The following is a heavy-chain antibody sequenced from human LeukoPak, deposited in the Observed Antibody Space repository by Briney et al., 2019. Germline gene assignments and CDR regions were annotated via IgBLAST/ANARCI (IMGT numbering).Heavy chain of an antibody. CDR2: INHSGST. V-gene: IGHV4-34*01. CDR1: GGSFSGYY. D-gene: IGHD2-21*02. J-gene: IGHJ4*02. Sequence: PSETLSLTCAVYGGSFSGYYWSWIRQPPGKGLEWIGEINHSGSTNYNPSLKSRVTISVDTSKNQFSLKLSSVTAADTAVYYCARHYCGDCAFDYWGQGTLVTVSS. CDR3: ARHYCGDCAFDY.